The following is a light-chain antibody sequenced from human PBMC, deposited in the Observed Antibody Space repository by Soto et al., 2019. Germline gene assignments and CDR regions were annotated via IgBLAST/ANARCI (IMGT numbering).Light chain of an antibody. Sequence: EIVLTQSPATLALSPGERPTLSRRASRSVSRNYLAWYQQKPGQAPRLLIYEASSRSTGIPDRFSGSASGTDFTLTISRLEPEDFAVYYCQQYVTSPLTFGGGTKVDIK. V-gene: IGKV3-20*01. CDR3: QQYVTSPLT. J-gene: IGKJ4*01. CDR1: RSVSRNY. CDR2: EAS.